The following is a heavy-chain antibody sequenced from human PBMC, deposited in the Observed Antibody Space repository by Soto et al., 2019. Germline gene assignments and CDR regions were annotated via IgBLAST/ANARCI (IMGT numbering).Heavy chain of an antibody. D-gene: IGHD3-9*01. CDR3: TRGRYFDWPTWNYRMDV. V-gene: IGHV1-3*01. CDR2: INAGNGNT. Sequence: GASVKVSCKASGYTFTNYAIHWVRQAPGQRLEWLGWINAGNGNTKDSQKLEGRVTITRDTSASTAYMELSSLRSEDTAVYYCTRGRYFDWPTWNYRMDVWGQGTTVTVSS. J-gene: IGHJ6*02. CDR1: GYTFTNYA.